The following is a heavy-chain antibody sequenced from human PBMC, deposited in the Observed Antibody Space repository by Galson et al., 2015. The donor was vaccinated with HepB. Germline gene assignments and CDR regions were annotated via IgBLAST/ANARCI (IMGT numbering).Heavy chain of an antibody. Sequence: SETLSLTCAVYGGSFSNDYWTWIRQSPGKGLEWIGDINHSGSTNYNPSLKSRVTISVDTSKNHFSLKLSSVTAADTAVYYCARRWSYFAVDYWAQGTLVTVSS. V-gene: IGHV4-34*01. CDR2: INHSGST. D-gene: IGHD1-26*01. CDR1: GGSFSNDY. CDR3: ARRWSYFAVDY. J-gene: IGHJ4*02.